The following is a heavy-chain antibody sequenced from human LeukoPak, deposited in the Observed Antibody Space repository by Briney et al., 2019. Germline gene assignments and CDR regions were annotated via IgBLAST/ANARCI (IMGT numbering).Heavy chain of an antibody. J-gene: IGHJ4*02. Sequence: RTGGSLRLSCAASGFTVSSNYMSWVRQAPGKGLEWVSVIYSGGSTYYADSVKGRFTISRDNSKNTLYLQMNSLRAEDTAVYYCARVIGYYYDSSGYSDYWGQGTLVTVSS. CDR3: ARVIGYYYDSSGYSDY. D-gene: IGHD3-22*01. CDR1: GFTVSSNY. CDR2: IYSGGST. V-gene: IGHV3-66*01.